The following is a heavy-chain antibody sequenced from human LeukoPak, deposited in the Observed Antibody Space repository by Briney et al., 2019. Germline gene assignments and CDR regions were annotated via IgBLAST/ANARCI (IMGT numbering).Heavy chain of an antibody. CDR1: VFTLRNYW. CDR3: ANTDHFAN. J-gene: IGHJ4*02. Sequence: GGSLRLSCAASVFTLRNYWMNWVRHARGKGVVWVAHGEGDESSSTCADCVKGRLTISRDNAKNTLYLQMNRLRVQDTAVYYCANTDHFANWGQGTLVTVSS. V-gene: IGHV3-74*03. CDR2: GEGDESSS.